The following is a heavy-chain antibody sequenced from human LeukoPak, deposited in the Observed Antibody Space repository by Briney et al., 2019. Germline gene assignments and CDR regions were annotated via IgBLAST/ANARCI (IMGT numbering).Heavy chain of an antibody. Sequence: GRSLRLSCAASGFTFSSYGMHWVRQAPGKGLEWVAVISYDGSNKYYADSAKGRFTISRDNSKNTLYLQMNSLRAEDTAVYYCAKRRYSSSSWDYFDYWGQGTLVTVSS. V-gene: IGHV3-30*18. CDR2: ISYDGSNK. CDR1: GFTFSSYG. CDR3: AKRRYSSSSWDYFDY. D-gene: IGHD6-6*01. J-gene: IGHJ4*02.